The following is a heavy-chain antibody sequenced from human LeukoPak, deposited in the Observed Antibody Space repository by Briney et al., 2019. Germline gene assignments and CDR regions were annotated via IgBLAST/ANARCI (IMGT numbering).Heavy chain of an antibody. D-gene: IGHD6-19*01. CDR2: ISGDGGST. V-gene: IGHV3-43*02. CDR1: GFTFDDYA. CDR3: ANDGQWLGYYYGMDV. J-gene: IGHJ6*02. Sequence: GGSLRLSCAASGFTFDDYAMHWVRQAPGKGLEWVSLISGDGGSTYYADSVKGRFTISRDNSKNSLYLQMNSLRTEDTALYYCANDGQWLGYYYGMDVWGQGTTVTVSS.